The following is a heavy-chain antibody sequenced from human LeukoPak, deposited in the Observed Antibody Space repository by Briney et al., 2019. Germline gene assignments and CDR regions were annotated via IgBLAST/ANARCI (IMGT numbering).Heavy chain of an antibody. CDR1: GGTFSSYA. D-gene: IGHD2-2*01. Sequence: SVKVSCKASGGTFSSYAISCVRQAPGQGLEWMVGIIPIFGTANYAQKFQGRVTITADESTSTAYMELSSLRSEDTAVYYCARARADSCSSTSCYGIYYYGMDVWGQGTTVTVSS. V-gene: IGHV1-69*01. CDR3: ARARADSCSSTSCYGIYYYGMDV. CDR2: IIPIFGTA. J-gene: IGHJ6*02.